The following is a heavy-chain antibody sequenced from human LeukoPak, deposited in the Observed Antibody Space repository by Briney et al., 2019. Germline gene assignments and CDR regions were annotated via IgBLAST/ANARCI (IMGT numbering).Heavy chain of an antibody. V-gene: IGHV1-18*01. J-gene: IGHJ3*02. CDR1: GYSFCTSS. CDR2: ISPNNGNT. D-gene: IGHD1-1*01. Sequence: ASVKVSCKAFGYSFCTSSISWVRQAPGQRLEWMGWISPNNGNTHYAQGVQGRVTMTTDTSRSTAYMELRSLRSDDTAVYYCTRVRNSNNWWGAFDIWGQGTMVTVSS. CDR3: TRVRNSNNWWGAFDI.